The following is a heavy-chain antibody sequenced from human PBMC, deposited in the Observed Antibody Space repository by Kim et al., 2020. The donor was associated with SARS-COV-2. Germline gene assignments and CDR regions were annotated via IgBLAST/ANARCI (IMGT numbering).Heavy chain of an antibody. Sequence: GGSLRLSCAASGFTFDDYGMSWVRQAPGKGLEWVSGINWNGGSTGYADSVKGRFTISRDNAKNSLYLQMNSLRAEDTALYHCARSLDCSGGSCYSDWFDPWGQGTLVTVSS. CDR1: GFTFDDYG. D-gene: IGHD2-15*01. J-gene: IGHJ5*02. CDR3: ARSLDCSGGSCYSDWFDP. CDR2: INWNGGST. V-gene: IGHV3-20*01.